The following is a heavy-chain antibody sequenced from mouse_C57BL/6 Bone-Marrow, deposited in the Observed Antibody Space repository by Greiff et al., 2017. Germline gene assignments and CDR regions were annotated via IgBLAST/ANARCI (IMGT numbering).Heavy chain of an antibody. D-gene: IGHD2-3*01. Sequence: QVQLKESGPELVRPGASVKISCKAPGYTFTGHWMQWVRQRPGQGLEWIGEIFPGSGSTYYNEKFKGKATLTVDTSSSTAYMQLSSLTSEDSAVYFGARDGDGHYEGWYAMDYWGQGTSVTVSS. V-gene: IGHV1-56*01. CDR3: ARDGDGHYEGWYAMDY. CDR1: GYTFTGHW. J-gene: IGHJ4*01. CDR2: IFPGSGST.